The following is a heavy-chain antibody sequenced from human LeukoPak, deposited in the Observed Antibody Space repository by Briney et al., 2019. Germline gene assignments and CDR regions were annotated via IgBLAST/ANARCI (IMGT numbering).Heavy chain of an antibody. CDR1: GFTFSSYA. D-gene: IGHD4-17*01. CDR2: MSVIGGST. Sequence: GGSLRLSCAASGFTFSSYAMTWVRQAPGKGLEWVSAMSVIGGSTYYADSVKGRFTISRDNSKNTLYLQMNSLRAEDTAVYYCAKDQTYGSMDVCRKGITVTVSS. J-gene: IGHJ6*03. CDR3: AKDQTYGSMDV. V-gene: IGHV3-23*01.